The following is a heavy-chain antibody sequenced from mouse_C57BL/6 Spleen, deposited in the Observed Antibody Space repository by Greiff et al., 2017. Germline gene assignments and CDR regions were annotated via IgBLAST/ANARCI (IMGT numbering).Heavy chain of an antibody. V-gene: IGHV8-12*01. J-gene: IGHJ2*01. CDR1: GFSLSTSGMG. CDR2: IYWDDDK. Sequence: QVTLKVCGPGILQSSQTLSLTCSFSGFSLSTSGMGVSWIRQPSGKGLEWLAHIYWDDDKRYNPSLKSRLTISKDTSRNQVFLKITSVDTADTATYYCARSANYYYGSSPYFDYWGQGTTLTVSS. D-gene: IGHD1-1*01. CDR3: ARSANYYYGSSPYFDY.